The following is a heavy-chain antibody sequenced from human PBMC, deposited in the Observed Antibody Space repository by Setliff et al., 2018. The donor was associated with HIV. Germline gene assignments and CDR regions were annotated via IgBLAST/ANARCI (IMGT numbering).Heavy chain of an antibody. Sequence: SVKVSCKASGYPFVDYYIHWVRQVPGKGLEWMGRINPKTGVSTHARIFQDRIILTRDTSTSIAYMELIRPRHDDTAFYYCTRAHFLVTETRNWFDPWGQGTLVTVSS. V-gene: IGHV1-2*06. CDR2: INPKTGVS. J-gene: IGHJ5*02. D-gene: IGHD1-26*01. CDR1: GYPFVDYY. CDR3: TRAHFLVTETRNWFDP.